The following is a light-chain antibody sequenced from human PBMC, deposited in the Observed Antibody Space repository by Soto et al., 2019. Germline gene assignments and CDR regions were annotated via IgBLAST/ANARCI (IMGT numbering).Light chain of an antibody. V-gene: IGKV3-15*01. CDR1: QSVGSN. CDR3: QQYNNGRT. J-gene: IGKJ1*01. Sequence: EIVMTQSPATLSVSPGERATLSSRASQSVGSNLAWYQQKPGQAPRLLIYGASTRATGFPARFSGSGSGTEFSLTISGLQSEDFAVYYCQQYNNGRTFGQGTKV. CDR2: GAS.